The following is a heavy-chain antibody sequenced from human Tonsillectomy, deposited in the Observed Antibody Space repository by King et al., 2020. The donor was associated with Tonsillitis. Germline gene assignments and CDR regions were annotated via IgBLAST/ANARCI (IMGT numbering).Heavy chain of an antibody. CDR1: GFDFSNYW. Sequence: ESGGGLVQPGGSLRLFCAASGFDFSNYWMSWVRQAPGKGLEWWANIRQGVNGIYHLDSVEGRFTISRDNAKNSLYLQMKSLRAEDTAMYYCARQITGTTSVFDYWGQGTLVTVSS. D-gene: IGHD1-7*01. CDR2: IRQGVNGI. J-gene: IGHJ4*02. V-gene: IGHV3-7*03. CDR3: ARQITGTTSVFDY.